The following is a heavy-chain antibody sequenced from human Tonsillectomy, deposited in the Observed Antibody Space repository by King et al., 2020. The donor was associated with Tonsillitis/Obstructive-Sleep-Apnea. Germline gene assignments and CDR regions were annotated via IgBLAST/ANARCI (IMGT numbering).Heavy chain of an antibody. D-gene: IGHD6-13*01. CDR2: IYYSGST. Sequence: LQLQESGPGLVKPSETLSLTCTVSGGSMSSSNYYWGWIRQPPGKGLEWIGSIYYSGSTYYNPSLKSRVTISVDTSKNQVSLKLSSVTAADTAVYYCARHLHSSLGYYYYYYMDVWGKGTTVTVSS. CDR3: ARHLHSSLGYYYYYYMDV. J-gene: IGHJ6*03. CDR1: GGSMSSSNYY. V-gene: IGHV4-39*01.